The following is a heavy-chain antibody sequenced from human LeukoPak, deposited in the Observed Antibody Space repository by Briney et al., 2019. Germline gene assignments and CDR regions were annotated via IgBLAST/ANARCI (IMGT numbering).Heavy chain of an antibody. CDR2: IYYSGST. V-gene: IGHV4-59*01. J-gene: IGHJ4*02. CDR1: GGSISSYY. D-gene: IGHD4-17*01. CDR3: ARAGFGDPLDY. Sequence: SETLSLTCTVSGGSISSYYWSWIRQPPGKGLEWIGYIYYSGSTNYNPSLKSRVTISVDTSKNQFSLKLSSVTAADTAVYYCARAGFGDPLDYWGQGTLVTVSS.